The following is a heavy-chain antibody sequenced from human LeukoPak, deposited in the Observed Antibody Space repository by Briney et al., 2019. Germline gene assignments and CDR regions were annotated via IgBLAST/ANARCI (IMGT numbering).Heavy chain of an antibody. CDR1: GYAFTGHY. D-gene: IGHD3-10*01. CDR3: AREGMVRGVIEENYYYGMDV. V-gene: IGHV1-2*02. CDR2: INPNSGGT. Sequence: ASVKVSCKASGYAFTGHYMHWVRQAPGQGLEWMGWINPNSGGTNYAQKFQGRVTMTRDTSISTAYMELSRLRSDDTAVYYCAREGMVRGVIEENYYYGMDVWGQGTTVTVSS. J-gene: IGHJ6*02.